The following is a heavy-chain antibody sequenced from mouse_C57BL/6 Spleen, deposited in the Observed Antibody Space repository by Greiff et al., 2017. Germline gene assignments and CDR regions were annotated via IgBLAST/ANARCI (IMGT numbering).Heavy chain of an antibody. J-gene: IGHJ3*01. D-gene: IGHD3-2*02. CDR1: GYTFTSYR. CDR2: IYPGNSDT. V-gene: IGHV1-5*01. CDR3: TSTGTAHATLEFAY. Sequence: VQLQQSGTVLARPGASVKMSCKTSGYTFTSYRMHWVKQRPGQGLEWIGAIYPGNSDTSYNQKFKGKAKLTAVTSASTAYMELSSLTNEDSAVYSCTSTGTAHATLEFAYWGQGTLVTFSA.